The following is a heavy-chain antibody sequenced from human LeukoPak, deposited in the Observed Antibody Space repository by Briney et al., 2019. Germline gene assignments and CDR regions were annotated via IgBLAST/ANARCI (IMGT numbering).Heavy chain of an antibody. CDR3: ARDFRFGSLSVDY. Sequence: SVKVSCKASGGTFSSYAISWVRQAPGQGLEWMGGIIPIFGTANYAQKFQGRVTITTDESTSTAYMELSSLRSEDTAVYYCARDFRFGSLSVDYWGQGTPVTVSS. V-gene: IGHV1-69*05. D-gene: IGHD6-6*01. CDR1: GGTFSSYA. J-gene: IGHJ4*02. CDR2: IIPIFGTA.